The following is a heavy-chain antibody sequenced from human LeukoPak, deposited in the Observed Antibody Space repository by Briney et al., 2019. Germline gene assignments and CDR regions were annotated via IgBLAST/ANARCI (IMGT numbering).Heavy chain of an antibody. CDR1: GYTFTGYY. D-gene: IGHD3-10*01. CDR2: INPNSGGT. CDR3: ARGGSGTTPNYYYYYIDV. J-gene: IGHJ6*03. Sequence: ASVKISCKASGYTFTGYYMHWVRQAPGQGLEWMGWINPNSGGTNYAQKFQGRVTMTRDTSISTAYMELSRLRSDDTAVYYCARGGSGTTPNYYYYYIDVWGKGTTVTISS. V-gene: IGHV1-2*02.